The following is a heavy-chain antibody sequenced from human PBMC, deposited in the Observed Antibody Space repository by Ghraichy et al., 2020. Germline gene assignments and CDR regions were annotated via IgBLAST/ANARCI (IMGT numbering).Heavy chain of an antibody. J-gene: IGHJ4*02. CDR1: GFIFSDYA. V-gene: IGHV3-64*01. D-gene: IGHD3-10*01. Sequence: GGSLRLSCTTSGFIFSDYALHWVRQAPGMGLEFVSELDKNGHVTYYANSVKGRFAISRDNSKNTLYLHMGSLRPEDMALYYCARRDYYGSGHLDFWGQGTLVTVSS. CDR2: LDKNGHVT. CDR3: ARRDYYGSGHLDF.